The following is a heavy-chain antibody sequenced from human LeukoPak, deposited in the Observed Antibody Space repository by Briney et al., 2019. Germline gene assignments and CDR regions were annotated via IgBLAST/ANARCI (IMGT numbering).Heavy chain of an antibody. Sequence: GGSLRLSCAVSGFTSSSHWMSWVRQAPGTGLEWVANIKQDGSEKYYVDSVKGRFTISRDNAKNSLYLQMNSLRAEDTAVYYCARAPYCIGGSCRFDYWGQGTLVTVSS. V-gene: IGHV3-7*03. J-gene: IGHJ4*02. D-gene: IGHD2-15*01. CDR3: ARAPYCIGGSCRFDY. CDR2: IKQDGSEK. CDR1: GFTSSSHW.